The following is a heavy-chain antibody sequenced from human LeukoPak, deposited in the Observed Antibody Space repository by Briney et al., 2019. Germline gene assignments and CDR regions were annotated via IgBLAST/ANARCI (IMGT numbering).Heavy chain of an antibody. CDR1: GGSIREYN. V-gene: IGHV4-59*01. J-gene: IGHJ4*02. D-gene: IGHD3-10*01. CDR2: IYYSGST. CDR3: ARDRRGWFGELFNPRWYYFDY. Sequence: SETLSLTRTVSGGSIREYNWSWSPQPPGKGLEWIGYIYYSGSTNYNPSLKSRVTISVDTSKNQFSLKLSSVTAADTAVYYCARDRRGWFGELFNPRWYYFDYWGQGTLVTVSS.